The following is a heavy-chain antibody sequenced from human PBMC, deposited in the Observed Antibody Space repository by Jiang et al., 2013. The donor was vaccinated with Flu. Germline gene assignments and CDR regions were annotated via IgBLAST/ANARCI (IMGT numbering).Heavy chain of an antibody. Sequence: SGAEVKKPGSSVKVSCKASGGTFSSYAISWVRQAPGQGLEWMGGIIPIFGTANYAQKFQGRVTITADKSTSTAYMELSSLRSEDTAVYYCARTGAGQWLPTHAFDIWGQGTMVTVSS. CDR1: GGTFSSYA. CDR3: ARTGAGQWLPTHAFDI. D-gene: IGHD6-19*01. CDR2: IIPIFGTA. V-gene: IGHV1-69*06. J-gene: IGHJ3*02.